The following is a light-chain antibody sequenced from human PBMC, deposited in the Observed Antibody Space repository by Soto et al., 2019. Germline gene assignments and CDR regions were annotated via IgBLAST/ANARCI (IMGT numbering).Light chain of an antibody. V-gene: IGKV2-40*01. CDR1: QSLLDSDDGNTY. CDR2: TVS. J-gene: IGKJ4*01. Sequence: DIVMTQTPLPLTVTPGEPASISCRSSQSLLDSDDGNTYLDWYLQKPGQSPQLLIYTVSYRASGVPDRFSGSGSGTDFTLKISRVEAEDVGVYYCMQRIEFPLTFGGGTKVEIK. CDR3: MQRIEFPLT.